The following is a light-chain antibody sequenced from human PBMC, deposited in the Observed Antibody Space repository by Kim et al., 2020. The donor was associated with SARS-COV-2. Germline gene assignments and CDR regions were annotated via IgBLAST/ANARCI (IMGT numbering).Light chain of an antibody. Sequence: QPVLTQSPSASASLGASVKLTCTLSSGHSSYAIAWHQQQPEKGPRYLMKLNSDGSHSKGDGIPDRFSGSSSGAERYLTISSLQSEDEAEYYCQTWGTGINPVVFGGGTQLTVL. V-gene: IGLV4-69*01. CDR3: QTWGTGINPVV. J-gene: IGLJ2*01. CDR1: SGHSSYA. CDR2: LNSDGSH.